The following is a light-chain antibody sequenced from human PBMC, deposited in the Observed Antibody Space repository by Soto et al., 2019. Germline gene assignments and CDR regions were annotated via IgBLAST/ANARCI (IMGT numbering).Light chain of an antibody. Sequence: QSVLTQPPSVSAAPGQKVTISCSGSSSNIGNNYVSWYQQLPRTAPKLLIYDNNKRPSGIPDRFSGSKSGTSATLGITGLQTGDEADYYCGTWDSSWKVFGGGTKLTVL. V-gene: IGLV1-51*01. CDR2: DNN. CDR3: GTWDSSWKV. CDR1: SSNIGNNY. J-gene: IGLJ3*02.